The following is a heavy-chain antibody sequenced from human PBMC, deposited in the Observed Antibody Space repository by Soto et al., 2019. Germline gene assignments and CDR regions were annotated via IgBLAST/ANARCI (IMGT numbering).Heavy chain of an antibody. CDR3: VRDLDGSGSYYTDY. J-gene: IGHJ4*02. Sequence: ASVKVSCKASGYTFTGYYMHWVRQAPGQGLEWMGWINPNSGGTNYAQKFQGRVTMTRDTSISTAYMELRSLRSDDTAVYYCVRDLDGSGSYYTDYWGPGTVVTVSS. D-gene: IGHD3-10*01. V-gene: IGHV1-2*02. CDR1: GYTFTGYY. CDR2: INPNSGGT.